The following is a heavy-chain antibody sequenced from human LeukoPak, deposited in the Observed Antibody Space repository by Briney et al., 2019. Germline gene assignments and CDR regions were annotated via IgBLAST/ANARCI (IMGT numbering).Heavy chain of an antibody. J-gene: IGHJ4*02. CDR2: IYTSGST. Sequence: PSETLSLTCTVSSGSLGSYCWNWLRQPAGKGLEWIGHIYTSGSTNYNPSLKSRVTMSVDTSKNQFSLKLNSVTAADTAFYYCAREYSSSSGKALDYWGQGTLVTVSS. V-gene: IGHV4-4*07. D-gene: IGHD6-6*01. CDR1: SGSLGSYC. CDR3: AREYSSSSGKALDY.